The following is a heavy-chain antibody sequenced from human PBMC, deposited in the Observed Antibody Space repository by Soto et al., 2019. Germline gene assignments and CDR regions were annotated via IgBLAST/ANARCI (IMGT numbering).Heavy chain of an antibody. D-gene: IGHD3-10*01. Sequence: QVHLVQSGAEVRKPGASVKVSCKASGYTFTSYGISWVRQAPGQGLEWMGWINGFSSNTHYAEKLQGRVTMTTDTVTSTAYMELRSLRSDDTAMYYCARASIRGVTSSPWGQGTLVTVSS. J-gene: IGHJ5*02. CDR3: ARASIRGVTSSP. CDR1: GYTFTSYG. V-gene: IGHV1-18*04. CDR2: INGFSSNT.